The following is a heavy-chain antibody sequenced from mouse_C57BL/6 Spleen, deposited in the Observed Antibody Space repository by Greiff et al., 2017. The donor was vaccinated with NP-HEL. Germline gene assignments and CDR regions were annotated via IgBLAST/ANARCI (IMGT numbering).Heavy chain of an antibody. CDR2: INPDSSTI. Sequence: EVKLLESGGGLVQPGGSLKLSCAASGIDFSRYWMSWVRRAPGKGLEWIGEINPDSSTINYAPSLKDKFIISRDNAKNTLYLQMSKVRSEDTALYYCASYYGSSYLSYWYFDVWGTGTTVTVSS. CDR3: ASYYGSSYLSYWYFDV. J-gene: IGHJ1*03. V-gene: IGHV4-1*01. D-gene: IGHD1-1*01. CDR1: GIDFSRYW.